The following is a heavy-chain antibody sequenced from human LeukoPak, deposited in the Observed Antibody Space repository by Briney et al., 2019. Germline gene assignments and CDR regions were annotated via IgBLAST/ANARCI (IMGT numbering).Heavy chain of an antibody. CDR3: ARTIGEVGTDY. Sequence: SQTLSLTCAVSGYSNSSGYYWGRIRQPPGKGLEGIGSLYHSGSTYYNPSLKSRVTISVDTSKNQFALKLSSVTAADTAVYYCARTIGEVGTDYWGQGTLVTVSS. CDR2: LYHSGST. J-gene: IGHJ4*02. CDR1: GYSNSSGYY. D-gene: IGHD2-21*02. V-gene: IGHV4-38-2*01.